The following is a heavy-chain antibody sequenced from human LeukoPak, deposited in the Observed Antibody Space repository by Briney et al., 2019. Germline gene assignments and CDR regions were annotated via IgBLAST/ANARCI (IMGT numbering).Heavy chain of an antibody. CDR2: ISGSGGST. J-gene: IGHJ6*02. Sequence: PGASLRLSCAASGFTFSSYAMSWVRQAPGKGLWWVSAISGSGGSTYYADSVKGRFTIPRDNSKNTLYLQMNSLRAEDTAVYYCAKRDSSGYYYDYYYYYGMDVWGQGTTVTVSS. V-gene: IGHV3-23*01. D-gene: IGHD3-22*01. CDR3: AKRDSSGYYYDYYYYYGMDV. CDR1: GFTFSSYA.